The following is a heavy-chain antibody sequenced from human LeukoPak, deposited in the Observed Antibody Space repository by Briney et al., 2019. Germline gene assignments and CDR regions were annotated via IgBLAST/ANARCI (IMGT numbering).Heavy chain of an antibody. V-gene: IGHV3-53*01. D-gene: IGHD2/OR15-2a*01. Sequence: GGSLRLSCAASGFTVSSNYMSWVRQAPGKGLEWVSVIYSGGSTYYADSVKGRFTISRDNSKNTLYLQMNSLRAEDTAVYYCAKDVNMTDYFDYWGQGTLVTVSS. CDR3: AKDVNMTDYFDY. J-gene: IGHJ4*02. CDR1: GFTVSSNY. CDR2: IYSGGST.